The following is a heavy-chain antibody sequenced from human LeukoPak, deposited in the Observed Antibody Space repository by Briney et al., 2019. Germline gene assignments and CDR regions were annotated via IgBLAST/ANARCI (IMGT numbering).Heavy chain of an antibody. V-gene: IGHV1-3*03. CDR1: GYTFTSYA. D-gene: IGHD2-21*02. CDR3: AREREAYCGGDCPILDH. J-gene: IGHJ4*02. CDR2: INAGNGNT. Sequence: GGSVRVSCKASGYTFTSYAMHWVRQAPGQRLEWMGWINAGNGNTKYSQEFQGRVTITRDTSASTAYMELSSLRSEDMAVYYCAREREAYCGGDCPILDHWGQGTQVTVSS.